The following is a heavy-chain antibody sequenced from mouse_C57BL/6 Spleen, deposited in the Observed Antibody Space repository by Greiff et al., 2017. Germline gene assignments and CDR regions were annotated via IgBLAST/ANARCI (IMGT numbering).Heavy chain of an antibody. J-gene: IGHJ2*01. CDR3: AREGFDGYYGGY. CDR2: INPSTGGT. V-gene: IGHV1-42*01. Sequence: VQLQQSGPELVKPGASVKISCKASGYSFTGYYMNWVKQSPEKSLEWIGEINPSTGGTTYNQKFKAKATLTVDKSSSTAYMQLKSLTSEDSAVYYCAREGFDGYYGGYWGQGTTLTVSS. D-gene: IGHD2-3*01. CDR1: GYSFTGYY.